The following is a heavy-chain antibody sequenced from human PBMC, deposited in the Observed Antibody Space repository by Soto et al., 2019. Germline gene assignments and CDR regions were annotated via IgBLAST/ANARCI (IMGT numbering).Heavy chain of an antibody. D-gene: IGHD3-10*01. CDR1: GYSFTSYW. CDR3: ARPNQEGSYYYGVDV. Sequence: PGESLKISCKGSGYSFTSYWIGWVRQMPGKGLEWMGIIYPGDSDTRYSPSFQGQVTISADKSITTAYLQWSSLKASDTAMYFCARPNQEGSYYYGVDVWGQGTTGTV. V-gene: IGHV5-51*01. CDR2: IYPGDSDT. J-gene: IGHJ6*02.